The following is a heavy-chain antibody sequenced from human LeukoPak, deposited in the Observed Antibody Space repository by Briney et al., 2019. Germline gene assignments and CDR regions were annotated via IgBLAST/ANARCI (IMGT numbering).Heavy chain of an antibody. CDR3: AKLSTVVSRGFDY. V-gene: IGHV1-69*04. Sequence: ASVKVSCKASGGTFSSYAISWVRQAPGQGLEWMGRIIPILGIANYARKFQGRVTITADKSTSTAYMELSSLRSEDTAVYYCAKLSTVVSRGFDYWGQGTLVTVSS. CDR1: GGTFSSYA. J-gene: IGHJ4*02. CDR2: IIPILGIA. D-gene: IGHD4-23*01.